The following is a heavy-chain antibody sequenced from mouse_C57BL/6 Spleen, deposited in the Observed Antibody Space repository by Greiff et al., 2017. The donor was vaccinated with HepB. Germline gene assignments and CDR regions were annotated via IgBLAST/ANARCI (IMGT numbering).Heavy chain of an antibody. CDR2: ISSGSSTI. J-gene: IGHJ3*01. CDR1: GFTFSDYG. CDR3: ARPEDCYDWFAY. Sequence: EVQVVESGGGLVKPGGSLKLSCAASGFTFSDYGMHWVRQAPVKGLEWVADISSGSSTIYYADTVKGRCTISRDNAKDTLFLHMTSLRSEDTAMYYCARPEDCYDWFAYWGQGTLVTVSA. V-gene: IGHV5-17*01. D-gene: IGHD2-12*01.